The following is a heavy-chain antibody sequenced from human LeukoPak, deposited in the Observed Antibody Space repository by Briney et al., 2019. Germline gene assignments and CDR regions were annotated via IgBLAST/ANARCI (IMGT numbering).Heavy chain of an antibody. Sequence: ASVKVSCKASGYTFGGYFIHWVRQAPGQELEWMGWINPLSGETNYTQKFEARVTMTRDTSITTAYMELTSLRFDDTAIYYCARIASDWASKYWYSDLWGRGTLVTVSS. D-gene: IGHD2-21*01. CDR3: ARIASDWASKYWYSDL. J-gene: IGHJ2*01. CDR1: GYTFGGYF. V-gene: IGHV1-2*02. CDR2: INPLSGET.